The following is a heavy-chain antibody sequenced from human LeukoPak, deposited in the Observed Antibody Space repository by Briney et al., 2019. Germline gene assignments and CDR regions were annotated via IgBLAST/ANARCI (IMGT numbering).Heavy chain of an antibody. Sequence: PSETLSLTCAVYGGSFSGYYWSWIRQPPGKGLEWIGEINHSGSTNYSPSLKSRVTISVDTSKNQFSLKLSSVTAADTAVYYCAPRHGWSPRFDPWGQGTLVTVSS. V-gene: IGHV4-34*01. J-gene: IGHJ5*02. CDR2: INHSGST. CDR1: GGSFSGYY. D-gene: IGHD2-15*01. CDR3: APRHGWSPRFDP.